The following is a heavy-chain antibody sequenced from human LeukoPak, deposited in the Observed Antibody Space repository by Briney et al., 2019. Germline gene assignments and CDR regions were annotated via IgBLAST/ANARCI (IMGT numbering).Heavy chain of an antibody. Sequence: SETLSLTCTVSGGSISSSSYYWGWIRQPPGKGLEWIGSIYYSGSTYYNPYLKSRVTISVDTSKNQFSLKLSSVTAADTAVYYCARRTILTGSDYWGQGTLVTVSS. CDR2: IYYSGST. D-gene: IGHD3-9*01. J-gene: IGHJ4*02. V-gene: IGHV4-39*07. CDR3: ARRTILTGSDY. CDR1: GGSISSSSYY.